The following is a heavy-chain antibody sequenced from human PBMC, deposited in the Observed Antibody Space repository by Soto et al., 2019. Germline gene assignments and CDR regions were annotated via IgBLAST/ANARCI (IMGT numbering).Heavy chain of an antibody. V-gene: IGHV4-39*07. D-gene: IGHD3-16*01. Sequence: PSETLSLTCTVSGGSISSSSYYWGWIRQPPGKGLEWIGEINHSGSTNYNPSLKSRVTISVDTSKNQFSLKLSSVTAADTAVYYCAGFQKGGRGRFPVDYYYYYMDVWGKGTTVTVSS. J-gene: IGHJ6*03. CDR1: GGSISSSSYY. CDR2: INHSGST. CDR3: AGFQKGGRGRFPVDYYYYYMDV.